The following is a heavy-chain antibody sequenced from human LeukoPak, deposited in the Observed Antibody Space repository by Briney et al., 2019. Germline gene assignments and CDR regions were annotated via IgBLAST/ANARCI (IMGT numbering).Heavy chain of an antibody. CDR3: ARDDVRGVILD. J-gene: IGHJ4*02. CDR2: IYYSGST. V-gene: IGHV4-59*01. CDR1: GGSISSYY. Sequence: SETLSLTCTVSGGSISSYYWSWIRQPPGKGLEWIGYIYYSGSTNYNPSLKSRVTISVDTSKNQFSLKLSSVTAADTAVYYCARDDVRGVILDWGQGTLVTVS. D-gene: IGHD3-10*02.